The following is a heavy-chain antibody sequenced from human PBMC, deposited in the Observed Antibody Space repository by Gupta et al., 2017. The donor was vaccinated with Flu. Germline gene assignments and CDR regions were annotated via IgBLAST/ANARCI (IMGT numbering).Heavy chain of an antibody. D-gene: IGHD6-13*01. J-gene: IGHJ4*02. Sequence: EVQLVESGGGLVKPGGSLRLSCAASGFTFSSYSMNWVRQAPGKGLEWVSSISSSSSYIYYADSVKGRFTISRDNAKNSLYLQMNSLRAEDTAVYYCARDSSSWYVFDYWGQGTLVTVSS. V-gene: IGHV3-21*01. CDR2: ISSSSSYI. CDR1: GFTFSSYS. CDR3: ARDSSSWYVFDY.